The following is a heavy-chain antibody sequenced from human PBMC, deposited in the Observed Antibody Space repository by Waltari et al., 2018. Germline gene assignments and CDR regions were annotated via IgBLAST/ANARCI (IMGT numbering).Heavy chain of an antibody. D-gene: IGHD5-12*01. CDR1: GGTFSSYA. CDR3: ARRLTPAQRGYNWFDP. J-gene: IGHJ5*02. Sequence: QVQLVQSGAEVKKPGSSVKVSCKASGGTFSSYAISWVRQAPGQGLEWMGGIIPIVGTANYAQKFQGRVTMTADESTSTAYMELSSLRSEDTAVYYCARRLTPAQRGYNWFDPWGQGTLVTVSS. V-gene: IGHV1-69*12. CDR2: IIPIVGTA.